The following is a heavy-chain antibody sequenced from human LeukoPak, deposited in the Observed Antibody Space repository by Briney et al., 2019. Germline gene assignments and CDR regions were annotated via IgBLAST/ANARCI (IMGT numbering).Heavy chain of an antibody. V-gene: IGHV3-23*01. CDR1: GFIFSSNA. Sequence: GGSLRLSCAASGFIFSSNAMSWVRQAPGKGLEWVSTISGSGGSTYYADSVKGRITISRDNSKNTLYVQMNSLRDEDTAVYYCARGIEGSYFDYWGQGTLVTVSS. CDR2: ISGSGGST. D-gene: IGHD2-15*01. CDR3: ARGIEGSYFDY. J-gene: IGHJ4*02.